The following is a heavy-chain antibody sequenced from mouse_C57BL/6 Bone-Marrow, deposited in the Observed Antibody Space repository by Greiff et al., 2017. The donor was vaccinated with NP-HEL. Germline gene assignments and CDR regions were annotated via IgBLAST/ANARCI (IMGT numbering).Heavy chain of an antibody. CDR2: IYPRSGNT. D-gene: IGHD2-4*01. Sequence: QVQLKQSGAELARPGASVKLSCKASGYTFTSYGISWVKQRTGQGLEWIGEIYPRSGNTYYNEKFKGKATLTADKSSSTAYMELRSLTSEDTAVYFCARKVCYEAMDYWGQGTSVTVSS. J-gene: IGHJ4*01. CDR1: GYTFTSYG. CDR3: ARKVCYEAMDY. V-gene: IGHV1-81*01.